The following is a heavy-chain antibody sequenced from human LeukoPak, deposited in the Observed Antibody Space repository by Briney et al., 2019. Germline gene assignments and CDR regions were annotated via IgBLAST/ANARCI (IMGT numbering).Heavy chain of an antibody. CDR1: GFTSGDYA. CDR2: IRTKAYGGTT. V-gene: IGHV3-49*04. CDR3: LGYCSSTSCDAQDY. Sequence: GGSLRLSCTASGFTSGDYAMNWVRQAPGQGLEWVGFIRTKAYGGTTEYAASVKGRFTISRDDSESIAYLQMNSLKTEDTAMYYCLGYCSSTSCDAQDYWGQGTQVTVSS. J-gene: IGHJ4*02. D-gene: IGHD2-2*01.